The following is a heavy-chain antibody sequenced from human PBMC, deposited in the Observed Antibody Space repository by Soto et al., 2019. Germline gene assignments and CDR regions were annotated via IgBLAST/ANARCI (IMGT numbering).Heavy chain of an antibody. Sequence: GGSLRLSCTASGFTFGNYAMNWVRQAPGKGLEWVSSISGNSGNTYFADSAKGRFTISRDNSKNTLYLQLNSLRADDTAVYYCAKVPLSSRYFDYWGPGTLVTVSS. V-gene: IGHV3-23*01. CDR2: ISGNSGNT. CDR3: AKVPLSSRYFDY. J-gene: IGHJ4*02. D-gene: IGHD3-16*02. CDR1: GFTFGNYA.